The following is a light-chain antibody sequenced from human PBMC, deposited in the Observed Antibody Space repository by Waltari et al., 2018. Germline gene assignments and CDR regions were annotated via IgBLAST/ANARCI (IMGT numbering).Light chain of an antibody. V-gene: IGKV3-11*01. CDR2: DAS. Sequence: EIVLTQSPATLSLSPGETATLSCRASQSVGTYLAWYQQKPGQAPRLLIYDASNGATGIPDRFRGSGSGTDFTLTISSLEPEDFAVYYCQQRSSWTPHTFGQGARLEIK. J-gene: IGKJ2*01. CDR3: QQRSSWTPHT. CDR1: QSVGTY.